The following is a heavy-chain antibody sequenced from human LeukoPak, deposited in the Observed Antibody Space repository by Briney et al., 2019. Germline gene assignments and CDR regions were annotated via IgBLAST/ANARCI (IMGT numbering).Heavy chain of an antibody. CDR1: DDSISDYY. D-gene: IGHD3-16*01. Sequence: PSETLSLTCSVSDDSISDYYRGWIRQPPGKGLEWIGYFHNSGTSTYNPSLKSRVTISADTSKNQFSLKLNSLTTADTAVYYCTRGAGWLIDYWGQGILVTVSS. J-gene: IGHJ4*02. CDR2: FHNSGTS. CDR3: TRGAGWLIDY. V-gene: IGHV4-59*01.